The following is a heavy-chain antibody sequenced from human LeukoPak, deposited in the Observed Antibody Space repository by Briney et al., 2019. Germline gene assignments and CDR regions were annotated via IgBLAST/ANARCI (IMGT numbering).Heavy chain of an antibody. V-gene: IGHV3-33*06. Sequence: GGSLRLSCAASGFTFSSYGMHWVRQAPGKGLEWVAVVWYDGSNKYYADSVKGRFTISRDNSKNTLYLQMNSLRAEDTAVYYCAKGSEYSSSVFDYWGQGTLVTVSS. D-gene: IGHD6-6*01. CDR3: AKGSEYSSSVFDY. J-gene: IGHJ4*02. CDR2: VWYDGSNK. CDR1: GFTFSSYG.